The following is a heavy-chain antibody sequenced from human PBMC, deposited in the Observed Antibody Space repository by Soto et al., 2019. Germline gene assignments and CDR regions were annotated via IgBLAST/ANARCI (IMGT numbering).Heavy chain of an antibody. D-gene: IGHD2-15*01. V-gene: IGHV3-48*01. CDR2: ISSISNTI. CDR1: GFTFSTYS. CDR3: ARDRGCSGGICYRDLGY. Sequence: EVQLVESGGGLVQPGGSLRLSCAASGFTFSTYSMSWVRQAPGKGLEWVSYISSISNTIYYADSVKGRFTISRDNAKNPXYLHMNSLSAEDTAVYYCARDRGCSGGICYRDLGYWGQGTLVTVSS. J-gene: IGHJ4*02.